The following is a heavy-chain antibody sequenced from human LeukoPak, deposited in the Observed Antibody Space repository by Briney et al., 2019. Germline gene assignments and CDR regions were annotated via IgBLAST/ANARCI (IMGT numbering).Heavy chain of an antibody. J-gene: IGHJ4*02. CDR1: GFTFSTYG. Sequence: GRSLRLSCAASGFTFSTYGMHWVRQAPGKGLEWVAVIWYDRSNIYYRDSVKGRFTISRDNSKNTLYLQMNSLGAEDTAVYYCARHTDIAPLSSLKYWGQGTLVTVSS. CDR3: ARHTDIAPLSSLKY. V-gene: IGHV3-33*01. D-gene: IGHD6-13*01. CDR2: IWYDRSNI.